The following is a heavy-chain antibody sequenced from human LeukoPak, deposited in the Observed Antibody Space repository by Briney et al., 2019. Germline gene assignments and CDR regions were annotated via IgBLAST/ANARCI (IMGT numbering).Heavy chain of an antibody. CDR1: GYTFTGYY. V-gene: IGHV1-2*06. J-gene: IGHJ4*02. D-gene: IGHD2-21*02. Sequence: GASVKVSCKASGYTFTGYYMHWVRQAPGQGLEWMGRINPNSGGTNYAQKFQGRVTMTRDTSISTAYMELSRLRSDDTAVYYCARSYCGGDCYSQADYWGQGTLVTVFS. CDR2: INPNSGGT. CDR3: ARSYCGGDCYSQADY.